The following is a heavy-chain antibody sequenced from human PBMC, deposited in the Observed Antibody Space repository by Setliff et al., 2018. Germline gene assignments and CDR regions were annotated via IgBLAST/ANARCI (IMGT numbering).Heavy chain of an antibody. CDR1: GYTFTTYA. CDR3: ARGPRYDYVWGSYRPSTSGDLYYFDY. CDR2: MNPNSGNT. D-gene: IGHD3-16*02. Sequence: ASVKVSCRASGYTFTTYAISWMRQAPGQGLEWVGWMNPNSGNTGYAQKFQGRVTMTRNTSISTAYMELSSLRSEDTAVYYCARGPRYDYVWGSYRPSTSGDLYYFDYWGQGTLVTVSS. V-gene: IGHV1-8*01. J-gene: IGHJ4*02.